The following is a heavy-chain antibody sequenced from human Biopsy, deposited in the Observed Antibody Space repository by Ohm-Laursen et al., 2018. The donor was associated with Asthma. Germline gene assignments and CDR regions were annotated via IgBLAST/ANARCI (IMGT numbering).Heavy chain of an antibody. CDR2: ISWNSGSI. J-gene: IGHJ4*02. V-gene: IGHV3-9*01. D-gene: IGHD2-2*01. CDR1: GFTFDDYA. Sequence: SLRLSCSASGFTFDDYAMHWVRQAPGKGLERVSGISWNSGSIGYADSVKGRFTISGDNAKNSLYLQMNSLRAEDTAVYYCARDGTDMNEAMPKDYWGQGTLVTGSS. CDR3: ARDGTDMNEAMPKDY.